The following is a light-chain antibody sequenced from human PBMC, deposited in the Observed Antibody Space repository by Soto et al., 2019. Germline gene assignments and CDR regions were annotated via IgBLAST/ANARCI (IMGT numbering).Light chain of an antibody. CDR3: QQYSSSPIT. J-gene: IGKJ5*01. V-gene: IGKV3-20*01. CDR2: GAS. Sequence: EIVLTQSPGTLSLSPGEGATLSCRASQSISSSYLAWYQQKPGQAPRLLIYGASSRATGIPDRLSGSGSGTDFTLTISRLEPEDFAVYYCQQYSSSPITFGQGTRLEN. CDR1: QSISSSY.